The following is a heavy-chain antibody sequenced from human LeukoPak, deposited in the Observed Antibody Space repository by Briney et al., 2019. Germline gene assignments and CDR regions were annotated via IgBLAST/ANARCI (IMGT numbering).Heavy chain of an antibody. CDR2: ITGTGGST. D-gene: IGHD4-11*01. J-gene: IGHJ4*02. CDR1: GFTFSSYA. Sequence: GGSLRLSCAASGFTFSSYAMSWVRQAPGKGLEWVSSITGTGGSTYYADSVKGRFTISRDNSKNTLYLQMNSLRAEDTAIYYCADSNYWYPVDYWGQGTLVTVSS. CDR3: ADSNYWYPVDY. V-gene: IGHV3-23*01.